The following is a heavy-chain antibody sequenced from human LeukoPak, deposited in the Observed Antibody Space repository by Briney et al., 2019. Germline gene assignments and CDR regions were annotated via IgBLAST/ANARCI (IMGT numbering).Heavy chain of an antibody. V-gene: IGHV3-23*01. D-gene: IGHD3-22*01. CDR1: GFTFSSYA. Sequence: GGSLRLSCAASGFTFSSYAMSWVRQAPGKGLEWVSAISGSGGSTYYADSVKGRFTISRDNSKNTLYLQMNSLRAEDTALYYCAKGDYYDSSGDAFDIWGQGTMVTVSS. CDR3: AKGDYYDSSGDAFDI. CDR2: ISGSGGST. J-gene: IGHJ3*02.